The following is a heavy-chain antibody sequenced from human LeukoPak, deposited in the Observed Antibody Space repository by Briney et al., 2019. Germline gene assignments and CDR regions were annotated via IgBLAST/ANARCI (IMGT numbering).Heavy chain of an antibody. Sequence: GGSLRLSCAASGFTFSSSGMNWVRQAPGKGLEWISYISSSSSDIYYADSVKGRFTISRDNAKNPLYLQMNSARDEATAMYYCARDWGLAGYVLDHWGQGTLVTVSS. V-gene: IGHV3-48*02. CDR3: ARDWGLAGYVLDH. CDR1: GFTFSSSG. D-gene: IGHD3-16*01. J-gene: IGHJ4*02. CDR2: ISSSSSDI.